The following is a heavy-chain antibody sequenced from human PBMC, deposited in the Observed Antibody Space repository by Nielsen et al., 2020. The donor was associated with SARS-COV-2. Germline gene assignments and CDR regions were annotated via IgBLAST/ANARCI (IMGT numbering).Heavy chain of an antibody. V-gene: IGHV3-30*18. J-gene: IGHJ4*02. CDR1: GFSFNNYG. D-gene: IGHD3/OR15-3a*01. CDR3: AKDRAIFMIYIMRGGPDY. Sequence: GGSLRLSCAASGFSFNNYGMHWVRQAPGKGLEWVAYISYEGSKQYYADSVKGRFTISRDFSKSTLYLQMNSLRAEDTAMYYCAKDRAIFMIYIMRGGPDYWGQGTLVTVSS. CDR2: ISYEGSKQ.